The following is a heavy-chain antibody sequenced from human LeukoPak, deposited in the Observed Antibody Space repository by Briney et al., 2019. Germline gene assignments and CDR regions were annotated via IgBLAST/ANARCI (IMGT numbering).Heavy chain of an antibody. V-gene: IGHV3-23*01. CDR3: AKDLYYFGSGSHDY. D-gene: IGHD3-10*01. CDR1: GFIFSSYA. Sequence: PGGSLRLSCAASGFIFSSYAMSWVRQAPGKGLEWVSGISGSADITDYADSVKGRFTISRDNPKNTLYLQMNSLRAEDTAVYYCAKDLYYFGSGSHDYWGQGTLVTVSS. J-gene: IGHJ4*02. CDR2: ISGSADIT.